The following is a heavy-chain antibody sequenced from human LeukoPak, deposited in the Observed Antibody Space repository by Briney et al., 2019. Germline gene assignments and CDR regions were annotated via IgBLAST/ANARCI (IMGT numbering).Heavy chain of an antibody. V-gene: IGHV1-24*01. CDR1: GYTLTELS. J-gene: IGHJ6*02. CDR2: FDPEDGET. D-gene: IGHD6-13*01. CDR3: ATLSAAAGIYGMDV. Sequence: ASVKVSCKVSGYTLTELSMHWVRQAPGKGLEWMGGFDPEDGETIYAQKFQGRVTMTEDTSTDTAYMELSSLRSEDTAVYYCATLSAAAGIYGMDVWGQGTTVTVSS.